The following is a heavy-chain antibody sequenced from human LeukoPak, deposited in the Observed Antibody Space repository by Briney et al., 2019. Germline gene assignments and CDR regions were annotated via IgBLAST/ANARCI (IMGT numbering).Heavy chain of an antibody. Sequence: ASVKVSCKASGYTFTGYYMHWVRQAPGQGLEWMGWINPNSGGTNYAQKFQGRVTMTRDTSISTAYMELSGLRSDDTAVYYCARPAYGGGPDAFDIWGQGTMVTVSS. CDR1: GYTFTGYY. D-gene: IGHD4-23*01. V-gene: IGHV1-2*02. CDR2: INPNSGGT. J-gene: IGHJ3*02. CDR3: ARPAYGGGPDAFDI.